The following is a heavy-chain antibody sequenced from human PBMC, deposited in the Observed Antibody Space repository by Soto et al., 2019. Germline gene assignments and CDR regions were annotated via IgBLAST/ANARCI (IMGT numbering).Heavy chain of an antibody. CDR1: GFTVSSNY. CDR3: ARERGYCSGGSCYSNWFDP. Sequence: EVQLVESGGGLIQPGGSLRLSCAASGFTVSSNYMSWVRQAPGKGLEWVSVIYSGGSTSYADSVKGRFTISRDNSKNTLYLQMKSLRAEDTAVYYCARERGYCSGGSCYSNWFDPWGQGTLVTVSS. J-gene: IGHJ5*02. D-gene: IGHD2-15*01. V-gene: IGHV3-53*01. CDR2: IYSGGST.